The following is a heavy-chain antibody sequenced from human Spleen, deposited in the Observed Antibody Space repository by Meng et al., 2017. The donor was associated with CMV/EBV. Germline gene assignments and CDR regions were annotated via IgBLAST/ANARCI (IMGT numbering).Heavy chain of an antibody. J-gene: IGHJ5*02. Sequence: SGPTLVKPTQTLTLTCTFSGFSLSTSGVGVGWIRQPPGKALEWLALIYWNDDKRYSPSLKSRLTITKDTSKNQVVLTMTNMDPVDTATYYCAHPRDFWNSYYKANNWFDPWGQGTLVTVSS. CDR3: AHPRDFWNSYYKANNWFDP. D-gene: IGHD3-3*01. V-gene: IGHV2-5*01. CDR2: IYWNDDK. CDR1: GFSLSTSGVG.